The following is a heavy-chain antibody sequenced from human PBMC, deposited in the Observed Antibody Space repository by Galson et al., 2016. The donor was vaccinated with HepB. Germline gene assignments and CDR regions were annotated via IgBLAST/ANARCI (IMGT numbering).Heavy chain of an antibody. CDR1: GFTFNNYA. V-gene: IGHV3-23*01. Sequence: SLRLSCAASGFTFNNYALNWVRQAPGKGLEWVSATSIRSDSTFYADSVKGRFMIFRDNSKNTVYLQMNTLRVDDTATYYCAKDIRSSVTGWGKLDAFDVWGQGTMVTVSS. CDR2: TSIRSDST. CDR3: AKDIRSSVTGWGKLDAFDV. D-gene: IGHD3-16*01. J-gene: IGHJ3*01.